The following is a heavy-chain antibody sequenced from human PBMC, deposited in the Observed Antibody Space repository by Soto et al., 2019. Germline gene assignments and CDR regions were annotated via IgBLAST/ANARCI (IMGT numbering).Heavy chain of an antibody. CDR3: TTDSRAVTTVTTNY. V-gene: IGHV1-18*01. Sequence: GASVKVSCKASGYTFTSYGISWVRQAPGQGLEWMGRISAYNGNTNYAQKLQGRVTMTTDTSTSTAYMELRSLRSDDTAVYYCTTDSRAVTTVTTNYWGQGTLVTVSS. CDR2: ISAYNGNT. CDR1: GYTFTSYG. D-gene: IGHD4-4*01. J-gene: IGHJ4*02.